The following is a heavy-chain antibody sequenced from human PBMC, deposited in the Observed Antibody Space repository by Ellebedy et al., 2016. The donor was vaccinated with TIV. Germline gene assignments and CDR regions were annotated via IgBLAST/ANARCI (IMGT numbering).Heavy chain of an antibody. D-gene: IGHD4-17*01. Sequence: GESLKISCAASGFTFSNYAMTWVRQAPGKGLEWVSVISDSGGSTHYADSVKGRFTISRDNSKNTLSLQMNSLRAEDTAVYYCARDSSTVTTVGDFDYWGQGTLVTVSS. CDR2: ISDSGGST. V-gene: IGHV3-23*01. J-gene: IGHJ4*02. CDR1: GFTFSNYA. CDR3: ARDSSTVTTVGDFDY.